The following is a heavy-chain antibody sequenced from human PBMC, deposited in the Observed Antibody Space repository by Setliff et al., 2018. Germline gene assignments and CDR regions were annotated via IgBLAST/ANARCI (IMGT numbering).Heavy chain of an antibody. D-gene: IGHD4-17*01. CDR3: ARDPLTTNRRRAFDI. Sequence: SETLSLTCTVSGGSISSYYWSWIRQPPGKGLEWIGYIYYSGSTYYNPSLKSRVTISVDTSKNQFSLKLSSVTAADTAVYYCARDPLTTNRRRAFDIWGQGTMVTVSS. J-gene: IGHJ3*02. CDR1: GGSISSYY. CDR2: IYYSGST. V-gene: IGHV4-59*12.